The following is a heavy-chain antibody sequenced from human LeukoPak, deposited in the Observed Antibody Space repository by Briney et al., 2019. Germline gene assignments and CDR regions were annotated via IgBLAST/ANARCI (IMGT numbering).Heavy chain of an antibody. CDR2: MNPNSGNT. Sequence: ASVKVSCKASGYTFTSYDINWVRQATGQGLEWMGWMNPNSGNTGYAQKFQGRVTMTRNTSISTAYMELSSLRSEDTAVYYCARARQYDFWSSYYWFDPWGQGTLVTVSS. J-gene: IGHJ5*02. CDR1: GYTFTSYD. D-gene: IGHD3-3*01. V-gene: IGHV1-8*01. CDR3: ARARQYDFWSSYYWFDP.